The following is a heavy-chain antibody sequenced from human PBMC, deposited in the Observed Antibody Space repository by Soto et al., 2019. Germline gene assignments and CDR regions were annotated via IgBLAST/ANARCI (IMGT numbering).Heavy chain of an antibody. V-gene: IGHV4-31*03. CDR2: IYYSGST. CDR1: GGSISSGGYY. CDR3: ARANEGYYYYGMDV. D-gene: IGHD1-1*01. Sequence: PSETLSLTCTVSGGSISSGGYYWSWIRQHPGKGLEWIGYIYYSGSTYYNPSLKSRVTISVDTSKNQFSLKLSSVTAADTAVYYCARANEGYYYYGMDVWRQGTTVTVS. J-gene: IGHJ6*02.